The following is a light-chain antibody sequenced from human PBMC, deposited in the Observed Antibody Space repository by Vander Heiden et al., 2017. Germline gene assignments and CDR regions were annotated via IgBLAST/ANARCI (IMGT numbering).Light chain of an antibody. CDR1: KLGDKY. V-gene: IGLV3-1*01. Sequence: SYELTQPPSVSVSPGQTASITCSGDKLGDKYACWYQQKPGQSPVLVIYQDSKRPSGIPERFSGSNSANTATLTISGTQAMDEAYYYCQAWDSSTGVFGTGTKVTV. CDR2: QDS. CDR3: QAWDSSTGV. J-gene: IGLJ1*01.